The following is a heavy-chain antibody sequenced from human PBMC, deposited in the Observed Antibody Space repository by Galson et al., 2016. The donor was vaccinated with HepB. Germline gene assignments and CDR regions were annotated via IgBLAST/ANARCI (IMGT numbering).Heavy chain of an antibody. D-gene: IGHD2-8*01. J-gene: IGHJ5*02. CDR1: GYTFINYD. V-gene: IGHV1-46*01. Sequence: SVKVSCKASGYTFINYDIHWVRQAPGQGLEWMGIINPLSGGTDYAQRFQGRVTMTRDTSTSTVSMELSSLRSEDTAVYYCARAIMTPSDNWFDPWGQGSLVTVSS. CDR3: ARAIMTPSDNWFDP. CDR2: INPLSGGT.